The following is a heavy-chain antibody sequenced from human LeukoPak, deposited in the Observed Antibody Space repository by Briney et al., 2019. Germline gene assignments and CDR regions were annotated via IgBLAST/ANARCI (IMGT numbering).Heavy chain of an antibody. V-gene: IGHV3-30-3*01. CDR1: GFTFSSYA. CDR2: ISYDGSNK. J-gene: IGHJ6*03. CDR3: ARAGGEYYYYMDV. Sequence: GGSLRLSCAASGFTFSSYAMSWVRQAPGKGLEWVAVISYDGSNKYYADSVKGRFTISRDNSKNTLYLQMNSLRAEDTAVYYCARAGGEYYYYMDVWGKGTTVTVSS.